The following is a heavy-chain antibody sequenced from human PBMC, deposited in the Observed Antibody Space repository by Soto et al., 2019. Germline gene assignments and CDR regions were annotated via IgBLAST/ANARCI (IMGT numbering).Heavy chain of an antibody. V-gene: IGHV3-48*01. CDR3: AVGSFDWLVNDY. Sequence: EVQLVESGGGLVQPGGSLRLSCAASGFTFSRYTMNWVRQAPGKGLEWVSYISISSSTIYYADSVKGRFTISRDNAKNSVYLQMNSLRAEDTAVYYCAVGSFDWLVNDYWGQGTLVTVSS. D-gene: IGHD3-9*01. J-gene: IGHJ4*02. CDR2: ISISSSTI. CDR1: GFTFSRYT.